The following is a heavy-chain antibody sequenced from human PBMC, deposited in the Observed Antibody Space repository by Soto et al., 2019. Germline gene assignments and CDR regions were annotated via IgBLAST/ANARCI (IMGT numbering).Heavy chain of an antibody. J-gene: IGHJ4*02. CDR1: GFTFSSYA. CDR3: ARVMIMVRGVIIPPFFDY. Sequence: PGGSLRLSCAASGFTFSSYAMSWVRQAPGKGLEWVSAISGSGGSTYYADSVKGRFTISRDNSKNTLYLQMNSLRAEDTAVYYCARVMIMVRGVIIPPFFDYWGQGTLVTVSS. CDR2: ISGSGGST. V-gene: IGHV3-23*01. D-gene: IGHD3-10*01.